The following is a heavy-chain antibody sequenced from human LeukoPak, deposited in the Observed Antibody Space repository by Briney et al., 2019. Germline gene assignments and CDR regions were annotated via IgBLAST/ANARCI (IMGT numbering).Heavy chain of an antibody. D-gene: IGHD5-24*01. J-gene: IGHJ4*02. V-gene: IGHV4-34*01. CDR3: ARDKGRDGYNSLDY. CDR2: INHSGST. Sequence: SETLSLTCTVYGKSFSGYYWTCISQSPGKGLEWIGEINHSGSTNYNPSLKSRVSISIDTSKNHLSLKLSSVTAADTAVYYCARDKGRDGYNSLDYWGQGTLVTVSS. CDR1: GKSFSGYY.